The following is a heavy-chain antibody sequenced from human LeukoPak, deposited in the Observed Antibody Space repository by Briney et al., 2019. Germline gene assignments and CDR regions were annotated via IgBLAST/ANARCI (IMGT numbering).Heavy chain of an antibody. V-gene: IGHV4-30-2*01. CDR3: ARSTPRDAFDI. Sequence: SQALSLTCAVSGGSISSGGYSWSWIRQPPGKGLEWIGYIYHSGSTYYNPSLKSRVTISVDRSKNQFSLKLSSVTAADTAVYYCARSTPRDAFDIWGQGTMVTVSS. J-gene: IGHJ3*02. CDR2: IYHSGST. CDR1: GGSISSGGYS. D-gene: IGHD2-15*01.